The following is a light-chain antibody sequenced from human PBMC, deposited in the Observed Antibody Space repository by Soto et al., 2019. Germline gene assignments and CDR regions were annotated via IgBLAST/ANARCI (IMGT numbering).Light chain of an antibody. CDR1: QSVSSSY. CDR3: QQYGSSPV. V-gene: IGKV3-20*01. J-gene: IGKJ3*01. CDR2: GAS. Sequence: EIVLTQSPGTLSLSPGERATLSCRASQSVSSSYLAWYQQKPGQAPRLLIYGASSRATGIPDRFSGSGSGTDFTLTISRLEPEDFAVYYCQQYGSSPVFGPGTKVDLK.